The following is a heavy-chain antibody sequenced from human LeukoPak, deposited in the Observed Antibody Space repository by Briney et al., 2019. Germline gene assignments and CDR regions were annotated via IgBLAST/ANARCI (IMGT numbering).Heavy chain of an antibody. CDR2: ISGSGGGT. CDR1: GGSISSSSYY. J-gene: IGHJ4*02. Sequence: ETLSLTCTVSGGSISSSSYYWGWIRQPPGKGLEWVSAISGSGGGTYYADSVKGRFTISRDNSKNTLYLQMNSLRAEDTAVYYCAKVEEAGLDYWGQGTLVTVSS. CDR3: AKVEEAGLDY. V-gene: IGHV3-23*01.